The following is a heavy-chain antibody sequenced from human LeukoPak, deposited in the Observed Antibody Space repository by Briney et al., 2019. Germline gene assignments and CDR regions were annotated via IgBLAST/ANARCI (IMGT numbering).Heavy chain of an antibody. J-gene: IGHJ3*01. CDR3: ARDSNPRGGYDAFDF. D-gene: IGHD3-10*01. CDR2: IKGDESKK. V-gene: IGHV3-7*01. CDR1: GFTFSGYW. Sequence: PGGSLRLSCAASGFTFSGYWMTWVRQAPGKGLEWVANIKGDESKKYYVDSVKGRLTISRDNAKNSLYLQMNSLRAEDTAVYYCARDSNPRGGYDAFDFWGQGTLVTVSS.